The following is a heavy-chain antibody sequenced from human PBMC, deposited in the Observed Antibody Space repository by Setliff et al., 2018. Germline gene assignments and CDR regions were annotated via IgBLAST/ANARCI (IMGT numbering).Heavy chain of an antibody. CDR2: CGRKGVTT. Sequence: PGGSLRFSCAASGFAFDKFTMHWVRQAPGKGLEWVSLCGRKGVTTLYVDSVKGRFTISRDNAKNSLYLQLSSLRAEDTAVYYCTTRTAVVRSFDTWGQGTLVTVSS. V-gene: IGHV3-43*01. CDR3: TTRTAVVRSFDT. J-gene: IGHJ4*02. CDR1: GFAFDKFT. D-gene: IGHD6-19*01.